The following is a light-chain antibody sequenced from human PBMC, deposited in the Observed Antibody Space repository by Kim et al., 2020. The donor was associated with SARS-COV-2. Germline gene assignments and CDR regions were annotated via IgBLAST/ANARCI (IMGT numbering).Light chain of an antibody. CDR2: GKN. CDR3: NSRDSSGNHLVV. V-gene: IGLV3-19*01. Sequence: SSELTQDPAVSVALGQTVRITCQGDSLRSYYASWYQQKPGQAPVLVIYGKNNRPSGIPDRFSGSSSGNTASLTITGAQAEDEADYYCNSRDSSGNHLVVFGGGPKLTVL. J-gene: IGLJ2*01. CDR1: SLRSYY.